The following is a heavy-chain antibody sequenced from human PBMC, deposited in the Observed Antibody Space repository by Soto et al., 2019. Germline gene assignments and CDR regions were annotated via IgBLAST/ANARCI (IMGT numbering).Heavy chain of an antibody. CDR2: IYYSGST. CDR3: ARGSYCGGDCFPYWYFDL. J-gene: IGHJ2*01. D-gene: IGHD2-21*02. CDR1: GGSISSGGYY. Sequence: QVQLQESGPGLVKPSQTLSLTCTVSGGSISSGGYYWSWIRQHPGKGLEWIGYIYYSGSTYYNPSLKSRVTISVDTSKNQFSLKLSSVTAADTAVYYCARGSYCGGDCFPYWYFDLWVRGTLVTVSS. V-gene: IGHV4-31*03.